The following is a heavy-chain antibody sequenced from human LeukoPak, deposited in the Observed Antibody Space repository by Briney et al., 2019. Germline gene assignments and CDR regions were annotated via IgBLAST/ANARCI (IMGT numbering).Heavy chain of an antibody. J-gene: IGHJ4*02. Sequence: SGASLRLSCTASGFTFSTYAMSWVRQAPGKGLECVSTISGGAGNTYYADSVKGRFTISRDNSKNTLYLQMNSLRAEDTAVYYCAQSREIAVFGVVKPDYWGQGTLVTVSS. CDR3: AQSREIAVFGVVKPDY. CDR1: GFTFSTYA. V-gene: IGHV3-23*01. CDR2: ISGGAGNT. D-gene: IGHD3-3*01.